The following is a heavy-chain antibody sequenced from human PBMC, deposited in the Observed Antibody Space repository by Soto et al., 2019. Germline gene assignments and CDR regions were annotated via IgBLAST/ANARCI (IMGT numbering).Heavy chain of an antibody. CDR3: ARDGGRASGYENFDY. J-gene: IGHJ4*02. D-gene: IGHD5-12*01. V-gene: IGHV5-51*01. Sequence: GESLKICWQISGYAFITDWIGWLSQMPGKGLEWMGKIYPPDSDTRYSPSFQGQVTMSVDKSISTAYLQWSSLKASDTAMYYCARDGGRASGYENFDYWGQGTLVTVSS. CDR2: IYPPDSDT. CDR1: GYAFITDW.